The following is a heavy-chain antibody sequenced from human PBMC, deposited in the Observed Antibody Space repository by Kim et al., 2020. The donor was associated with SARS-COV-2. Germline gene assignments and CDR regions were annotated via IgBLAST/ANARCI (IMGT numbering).Heavy chain of an antibody. CDR1: GFTFSNYD. CDR2: IGTAGDT. V-gene: IGHV3-13*01. CDR3: ARGRYSGYDTFPNFDY. D-gene: IGHD5-12*01. J-gene: IGHJ4*02. Sequence: GGSLRLSCAASGFTFSNYDMHWVRQTTAKGLEWVSTIGTAGDTYYPDSVMGRFTVSRDNAESSLYLQMNSLRAGDTALYYCARGRYSGYDTFPNFDYWGQGTLVTVSS.